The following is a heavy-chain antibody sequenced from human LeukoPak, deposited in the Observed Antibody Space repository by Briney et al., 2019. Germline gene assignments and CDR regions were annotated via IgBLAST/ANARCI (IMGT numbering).Heavy chain of an antibody. D-gene: IGHD1-26*01. V-gene: IGHV4-59*01. J-gene: IGHJ4*02. CDR3: ARGKWGYKLDY. Sequence: PSETLSLTCTVSGDSISSDYYWSWIRQPPGKGLEWIGYVYNIGSTNYNPSLKSRVTISLDTSKNQFSLRLNSVTAADTAVYYCARGKWGYKLDYWGQGALVTVSS. CDR2: VYNIGST. CDR1: GDSISSDYY.